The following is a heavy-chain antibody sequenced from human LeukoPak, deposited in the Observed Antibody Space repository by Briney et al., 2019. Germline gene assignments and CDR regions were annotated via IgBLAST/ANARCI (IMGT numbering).Heavy chain of an antibody. J-gene: IGHJ6*04. V-gene: IGHV3-48*03. CDR2: ISSSGSTI. D-gene: IGHD3-10*02. Sequence: GGSLRLSCAASGCTFSSYEMNWVRQAPGKGLEWVSYISSSGSTIYYADSVNGRFTISRDNAKNSLYLQINSLRAEDTAVYYCAELGITMIGGVWGKGTTVTISS. CDR3: AELGITMIGGV. CDR1: GCTFSSYE.